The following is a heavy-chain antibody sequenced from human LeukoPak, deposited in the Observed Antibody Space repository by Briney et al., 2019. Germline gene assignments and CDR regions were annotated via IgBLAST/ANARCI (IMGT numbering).Heavy chain of an antibody. Sequence: GGSLRLSCAASGFSFSTYGMHWVRQAPGKGLEWVTVISYDGSDKYYAGSVKGRFTISRDNSRNTLYLQMNSLRVEDTAVYYCAKEVGTFTLDYWGQGTMVTVS. CDR1: GFSFSTYG. CDR2: ISYDGSDK. J-gene: IGHJ4*02. D-gene: IGHD1-26*01. V-gene: IGHV3-30*18. CDR3: AKEVGTFTLDY.